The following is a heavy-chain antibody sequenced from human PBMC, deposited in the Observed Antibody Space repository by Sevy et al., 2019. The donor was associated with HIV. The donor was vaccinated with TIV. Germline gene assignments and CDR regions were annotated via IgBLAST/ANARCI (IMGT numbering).Heavy chain of an antibody. CDR3: AKGFCSGGSCPRDYYYYGMDV. CDR1: EFTFSSYA. Sequence: GGSLRLSCAASEFTFSSYAMSWVRQAPGKGLEWVPSISGSGRYTYYADSVEGRFTISRDNSKNTLYVQMNSLRPEDTAVYYCAKGFCSGGSCPRDYYYYGMDVWGQGTTVTVSS. V-gene: IGHV3-23*01. CDR2: ISGSGRYT. D-gene: IGHD2-15*01. J-gene: IGHJ6*02.